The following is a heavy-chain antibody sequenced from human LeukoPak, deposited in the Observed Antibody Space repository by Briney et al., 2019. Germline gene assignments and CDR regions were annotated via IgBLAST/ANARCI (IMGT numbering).Heavy chain of an antibody. CDR2: IYTSGST. J-gene: IGHJ6*03. CDR3: ARDPDYSTDYYYYMDV. Sequence: PSETLSLTCTVSGGSISSGSYYWSWIRQPAGKGLEWIGRIYTSGSTNYNPSLKSRVTISVDTSKNQFSLKLSSVTAADTAVYYYARDPDYSTDYYYYMDVWGKGTTVTVSS. V-gene: IGHV4-61*02. D-gene: IGHD4-11*01. CDR1: GGSISSGSYY.